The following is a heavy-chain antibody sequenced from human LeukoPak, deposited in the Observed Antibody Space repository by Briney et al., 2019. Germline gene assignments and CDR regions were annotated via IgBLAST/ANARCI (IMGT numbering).Heavy chain of an antibody. Sequence: ASVKVSCKASGYTFTSYDINWVRQATGQGLEWMGWMNPNSDNTGYAQKFQGRVTMTRNTSINTAYMELSSLRFEDSAVYYCALGGSDGGFDYWGQGTLVTVSS. CDR1: GYTFTSYD. V-gene: IGHV1-8*01. CDR3: ALGGSDGGFDY. CDR2: MNPNSDNT. D-gene: IGHD3-16*01. J-gene: IGHJ4*02.